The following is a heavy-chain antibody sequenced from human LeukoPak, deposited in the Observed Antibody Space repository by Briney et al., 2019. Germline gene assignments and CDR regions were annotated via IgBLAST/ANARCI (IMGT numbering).Heavy chain of an antibody. CDR3: ARTARVLDS. J-gene: IGHJ4*02. D-gene: IGHD5-18*01. CDR1: GFIFTDFY. Sequence: GGSLRLSCEASGFIFTDFYMTWIRQAPGKGLECLSYISPGGTDVIYADSVKGRFTISRDNAKSSIFLQMNDLRAEDTAVYYCARTARVLDSWGQGTLVTVSS. CDR2: ISPGGTDV. V-gene: IGHV3-11*04.